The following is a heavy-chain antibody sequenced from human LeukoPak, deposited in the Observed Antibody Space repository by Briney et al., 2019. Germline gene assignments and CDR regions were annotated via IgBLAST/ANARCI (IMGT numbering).Heavy chain of an antibody. J-gene: IGHJ6*02. CDR3: AREPFWSGYSYYYYGMDV. CDR1: GYTFTGYY. CDR2: INPNSGGT. D-gene: IGHD3-3*01. Sequence: GASVKVSCKASGYTFTGYYIHWVRQAPGQGLEWMGWINPNSGGTNYAQKFQGRVTMTRDTSISTAYMELSRLRSDDTAVYYCAREPFWSGYSYYYYGMDVWGQGTTVTVSS. V-gene: IGHV1-2*02.